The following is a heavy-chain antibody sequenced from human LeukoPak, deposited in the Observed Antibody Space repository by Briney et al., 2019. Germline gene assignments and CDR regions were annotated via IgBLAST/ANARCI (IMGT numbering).Heavy chain of an antibody. V-gene: IGHV4-34*01. D-gene: IGHD3-22*01. CDR1: GGSFSGYY. CDR3: ARDDADSSGYYDYYFDY. CDR2: INHSGST. J-gene: IGHJ4*02. Sequence: PSETLSLTRAVYGGSFSGYYWSWIRQPPGKGLEWIGEINHSGSTYYNPSLKSRVTISVDMSKNQFSLKLSAVTAADTAVYYCARDDADSSGYYDYYFDYWGQGTLVTVSS.